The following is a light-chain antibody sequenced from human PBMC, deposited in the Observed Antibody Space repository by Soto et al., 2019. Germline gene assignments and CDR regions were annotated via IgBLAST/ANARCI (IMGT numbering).Light chain of an antibody. CDR3: QQYKNWPPWT. J-gene: IGKJ1*01. V-gene: IGKV3-15*01. CDR1: QSVSSN. CDR2: GAS. Sequence: EIAMTQSPATLSVSPGERATLSCRASQSVSSNLAWYQQKPCQAPGLLIYGASTRATGIPARFSGSGSGTEFTLTISSLQSEDFAVYYGQQYKNWPPWTFGQGTKVDIK.